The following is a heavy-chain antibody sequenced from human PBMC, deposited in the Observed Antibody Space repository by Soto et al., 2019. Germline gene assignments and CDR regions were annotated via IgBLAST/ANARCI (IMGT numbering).Heavy chain of an antibody. Sequence: PSETLSLTCTVSGGSISSAAYNWNWIRQHPGKGLEWIGYIFYSGSTYYNPSLKSRLTISVDTSDNQFSLNLSSVTAADTAVYYCARSPYSSTSPRRDWFDPWGPGTLVTVSS. CDR2: IFYSGST. CDR3: ARSPYSSTSPRRDWFDP. CDR1: GGSISSAAYN. D-gene: IGHD6-13*01. V-gene: IGHV4-31*03. J-gene: IGHJ5*02.